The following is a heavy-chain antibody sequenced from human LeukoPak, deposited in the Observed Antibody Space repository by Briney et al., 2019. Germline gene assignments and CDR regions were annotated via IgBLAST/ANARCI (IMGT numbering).Heavy chain of an antibody. CDR3: AKSASGLVSLDY. J-gene: IGHJ4*02. V-gene: IGHV3-23*01. CDR2: ISGSGGST. CDR1: DFTFNKDW. Sequence: GGSLRLSCAASDFTFNKDWMNWVRQAPGKGLEWVSAISGSGGSTYYADSVKGRFTISRDNSKNTLYLQMNSLRAEDTAVYYCAKSASGLVSLDYWGQGTLVTVSS. D-gene: IGHD3-10*01.